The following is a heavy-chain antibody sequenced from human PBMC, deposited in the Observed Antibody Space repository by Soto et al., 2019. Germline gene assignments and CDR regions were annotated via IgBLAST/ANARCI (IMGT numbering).Heavy chain of an antibody. CDR3: ARQVGGAAGGTFDY. CDR2: IYYGGST. CDR1: GGSISSSSYY. V-gene: IGHV4-39*01. D-gene: IGHD6-13*01. Sequence: QLQLQESGPGLVKPSETLSLTCTVSGGSISSSSYYWGWIRQPPGKGLEWIGSIYYGGSTYYNPSIKSRVTISVDTSKNQLSLKLSSVTAADTAVYYCARQVGGAAGGTFDYWGQGTLVTVSS. J-gene: IGHJ4*02.